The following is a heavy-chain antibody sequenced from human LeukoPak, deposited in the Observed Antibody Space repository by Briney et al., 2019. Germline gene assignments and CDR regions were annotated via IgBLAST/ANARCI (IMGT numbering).Heavy chain of an antibody. CDR2: INPNSGGT. Sequence: ASVKVSCKASGYTFSGYYMHWVRQAPGQGLEWMGWINPNSGGTNYAQKFQGRVTMTRDTSTSTVYMELTSLRSEDTAVFYCARGQYDSPWSPLDYWGQGTLVTVSS. CDR1: GYTFSGYY. CDR3: ARGQYDSPWSPLDY. V-gene: IGHV1-2*02. J-gene: IGHJ4*02. D-gene: IGHD2-8*01.